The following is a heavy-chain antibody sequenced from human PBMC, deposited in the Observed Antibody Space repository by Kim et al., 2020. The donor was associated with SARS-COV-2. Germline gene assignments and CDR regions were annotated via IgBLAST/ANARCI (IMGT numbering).Heavy chain of an antibody. V-gene: IGHV4-59*13. CDR2: IYYSGST. Sequence: SETLSLTCTVSGGSISSYYWSWIRQPPGKGLEWIGYIYYSGSTNYNPSLKSRVTISVDTSKNQFSLKLSSVTAADTAVYYCARSGYYDAFDIWGQGTMVTVSS. D-gene: IGHD2-8*01. CDR3: ARSGYYDAFDI. CDR1: GGSISSYY. J-gene: IGHJ3*02.